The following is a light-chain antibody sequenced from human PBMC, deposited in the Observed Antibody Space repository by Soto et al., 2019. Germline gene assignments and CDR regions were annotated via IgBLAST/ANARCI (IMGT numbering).Light chain of an antibody. J-gene: IGLJ1*01. CDR2: EVG. Sequence: ALTQPASVSGSPGQSITISCTGTSSDVGAFNYVSWYLQYPGKAPKLMIYEVGNRPSGVSNRFSGSKSGNTASLTISGLQAEDEADYYCCSYASGSIYVFGTGTKLTVL. CDR3: CSYASGSIYV. V-gene: IGLV2-14*01. CDR1: SSDVGAFNY.